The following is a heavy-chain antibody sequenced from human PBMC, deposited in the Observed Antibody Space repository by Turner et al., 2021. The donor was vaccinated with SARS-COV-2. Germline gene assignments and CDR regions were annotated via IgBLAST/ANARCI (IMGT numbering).Heavy chain of an antibody. CDR2: ISISSSYI. Sequence: EVQLVESGGGLVKPGGSLRLSCAASGFPFSSYSMNWVRQATGKGLEWVSSISISSSYIYYADSVKGRFTISRDNAKNSLYLQMNSLRAEDTAVYYCARWGPYYYDSSGYYPDAFDIWGQGTMVTVSS. CDR1: GFPFSSYS. J-gene: IGHJ3*02. D-gene: IGHD3-22*01. CDR3: ARWGPYYYDSSGYYPDAFDI. V-gene: IGHV3-21*01.